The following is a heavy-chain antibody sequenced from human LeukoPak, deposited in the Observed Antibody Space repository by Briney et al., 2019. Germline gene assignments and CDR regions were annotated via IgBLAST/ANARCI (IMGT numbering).Heavy chain of an antibody. CDR3: AKDHRPYYDSSGYYDY. D-gene: IGHD3-22*01. CDR1: GFTFDDYA. Sequence: GRSLRLSCAASGFTFDDYAMHWVRQVPGKGLEWVSGISWNSGIIGYADSVKGRFTIPRDNAKNSLYLQMNSLRAEDMALYYCAKDHRPYYDSSGYYDYWGQGTLVTVSS. V-gene: IGHV3-9*03. CDR2: ISWNSGII. J-gene: IGHJ4*02.